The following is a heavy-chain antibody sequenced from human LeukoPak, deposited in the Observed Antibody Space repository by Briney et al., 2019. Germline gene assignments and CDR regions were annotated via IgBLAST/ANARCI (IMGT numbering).Heavy chain of an antibody. Sequence: PSETLSLTCTVSGGFISSSSYYWGWIRQPPGKGLEWIGSIYYSGSTYYNPSLKSRVTISVDTSKNQFSLKLSSVTAADTAVYYCARGGMVLMVYAIVWFDPWGQGTLVTVSS. CDR2: IYYSGST. CDR1: GGFISSSSYY. J-gene: IGHJ5*02. V-gene: IGHV4-39*07. D-gene: IGHD2-8*01. CDR3: ARGGMVLMVYAIVWFDP.